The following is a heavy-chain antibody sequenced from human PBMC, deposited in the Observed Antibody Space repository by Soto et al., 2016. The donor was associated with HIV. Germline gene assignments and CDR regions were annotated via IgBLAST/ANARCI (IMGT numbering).Heavy chain of an antibody. CDR1: GFTFSYYW. CDR2: IKQDGSEK. J-gene: IGHJ4*02. Sequence: EVQLVESGGGLVQPGGSLRLSCTASGFTFSYYWMTWVRQAPGKGLEWVANIKQDGSEKYYVDSVKGRFTISRDNPKNSLYLQMNSLRAEDTAVYYCMVETVAAINYWGQGNPGSPSPQ. V-gene: IGHV3-7*02. CDR3: MVETVAAINY. D-gene: IGHD2-2*02.